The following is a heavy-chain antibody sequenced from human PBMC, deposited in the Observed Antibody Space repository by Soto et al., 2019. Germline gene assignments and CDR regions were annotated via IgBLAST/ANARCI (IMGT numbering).Heavy chain of an antibody. V-gene: IGHV4-31*03. CDR3: ARQYQLQTSPGHYGMDV. CDR1: GGSISSGGYY. CDR2: IYYSGCT. Sequence: SETLSLTCTVSGGSISSGGYYWSWIRQHPGKGLEWIGYIYYSGCTYYNPSLKSRVTISVDTSTSTVYMELSSLRSEDTAVYYCARQYQLQTSPGHYGMDVWGQGTTVTVSS. J-gene: IGHJ6*02. D-gene: IGHD2-2*01.